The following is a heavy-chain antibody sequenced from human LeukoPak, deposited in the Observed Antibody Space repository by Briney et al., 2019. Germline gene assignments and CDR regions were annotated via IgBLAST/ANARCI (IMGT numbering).Heavy chain of an antibody. Sequence: GGSLRLSCAASGFTFSSYAMSWVRQAPGKGLEWVSAISGSGGSTYYADSVKGRFTISRDNSKNALYLQMNSLRAEDTAVYYCASHPGIAAAANYWGQGTLVTVSS. CDR2: ISGSGGST. J-gene: IGHJ4*02. CDR3: ASHPGIAAAANY. CDR1: GFTFSSYA. D-gene: IGHD6-13*01. V-gene: IGHV3-23*01.